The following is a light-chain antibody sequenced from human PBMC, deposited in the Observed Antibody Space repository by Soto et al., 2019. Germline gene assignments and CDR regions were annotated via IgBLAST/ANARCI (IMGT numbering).Light chain of an antibody. Sequence: QSALTQPPSVSAAPGQQVTISCSGSSPNIGDNYVSWYQHLPGTAPKLVVYDNDRRPSGIPGRFSGSKSGTSATLVITGLQTGDEADYYCGTWDDRLDGNYVFGTGTKLTVL. J-gene: IGLJ1*01. CDR1: SPNIGDNY. CDR3: GTWDDRLDGNYV. CDR2: DND. V-gene: IGLV1-51*01.